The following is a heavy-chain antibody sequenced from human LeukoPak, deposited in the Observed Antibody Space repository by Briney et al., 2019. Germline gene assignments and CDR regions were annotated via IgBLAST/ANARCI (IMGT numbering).Heavy chain of an antibody. J-gene: IGHJ4*02. CDR3: ASTPSRKQWLDY. Sequence: PGGSLRLSCAASGFTFSGYEMNWVRQAPGKGLEWVSYISSSGRTIYNADSVKGRFTISRDNAKNSLYLQMNSLRAEDTAVYYCASTPSRKQWLDYWGQGTLVTVSS. V-gene: IGHV3-48*03. CDR2: ISSSGRTI. D-gene: IGHD3-22*01. CDR1: GFTFSGYE.